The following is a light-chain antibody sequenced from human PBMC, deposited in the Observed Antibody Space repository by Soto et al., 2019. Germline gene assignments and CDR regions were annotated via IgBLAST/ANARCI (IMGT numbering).Light chain of an antibody. V-gene: IGLV2-14*01. J-gene: IGLJ2*01. Sequence: QSALTQPASVSGSPGQSSTISCTGTSSDVGGYNYVSWYQQHPGKAPKLMIYDVINRPSGVSNRFSGSKSGNTASLTISGLQAEDEADYYCTLYTISSTLFGGGTKVTVL. CDR1: SSDVGGYNY. CDR2: DVI. CDR3: TLYTISSTL.